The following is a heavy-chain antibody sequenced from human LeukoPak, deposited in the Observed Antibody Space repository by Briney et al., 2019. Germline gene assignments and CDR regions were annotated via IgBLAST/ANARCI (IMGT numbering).Heavy chain of an antibody. Sequence: GGSLRLSCAAAGFTFDDYAMHWVRQAPGKGLEWVSGISWNSGSIGYADSVKGRFTISRDNAKNSLYLQMNSLRAEDTALYYCALGYSSSWYRGLFACWGQGTLVTVSS. J-gene: IGHJ4*02. CDR1: GFTFDDYA. CDR3: ALGYSSSWYRGLFAC. V-gene: IGHV3-9*01. D-gene: IGHD6-13*01. CDR2: ISWNSGSI.